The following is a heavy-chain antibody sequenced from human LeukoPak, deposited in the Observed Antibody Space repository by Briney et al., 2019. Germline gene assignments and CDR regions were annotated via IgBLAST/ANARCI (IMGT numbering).Heavy chain of an antibody. CDR1: GYSISSGYY. J-gene: IGHJ5*02. D-gene: IGHD1-1*01. V-gene: IGHV4-38-2*01. CDR2: IFQRGYS. CDR3: AGDKETTGNGRPNWFDP. Sequence: ETLSLTCAVSGYSISSGYYWGWIRQPPGKGQQWIGSIFQRGYSYYNPSLKSRVTISVDTSRNQFSLKLSSVTAADTAVYYCAGDKETTGNGRPNWFDPWGQGTLVTVSS.